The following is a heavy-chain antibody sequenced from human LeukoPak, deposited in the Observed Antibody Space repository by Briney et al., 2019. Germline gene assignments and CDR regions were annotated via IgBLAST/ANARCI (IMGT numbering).Heavy chain of an antibody. CDR2: ISSSGSTI. D-gene: IGHD2-2*01. J-gene: IGHJ3*02. Sequence: GGSLRLSCAASGFTFSDYYMSWIRQAPGKGLEWVSYISSSGSTIYYADSVKGRFTISRDNAKNSLYLQMNSLRAEDTAVYYCTTDGDMIVVVPAAYEGDAFDIWGQGTMVTVSS. V-gene: IGHV3-11*01. CDR1: GFTFSDYY. CDR3: TTDGDMIVVVPAAYEGDAFDI.